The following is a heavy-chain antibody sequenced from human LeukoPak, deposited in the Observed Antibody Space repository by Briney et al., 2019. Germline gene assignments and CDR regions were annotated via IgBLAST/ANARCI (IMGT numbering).Heavy chain of an antibody. D-gene: IGHD3-9*01. V-gene: IGHV4-4*07. Sequence: TSETLSLTCTVSGGSISGFYWNWIRQSAEKGLEWIGRIYSSGSTNYNPSLGSRVSMSVDTSKNHFSLRLSSVTAADTAFYSCAKGGSNYFYYGMDVWGQGTTVTVSS. J-gene: IGHJ6*02. CDR1: GGSISGFY. CDR2: IYSSGST. CDR3: AKGGSNYFYYGMDV.